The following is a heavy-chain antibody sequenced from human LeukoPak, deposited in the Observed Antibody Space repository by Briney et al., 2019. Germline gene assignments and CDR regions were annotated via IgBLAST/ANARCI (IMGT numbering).Heavy chain of an antibody. CDR2: IKSKTDGGTT. CDR3: TTDGLYSGYDSTFDY. CDR1: GFTFSNAW. V-gene: IGHV3-15*01. J-gene: IGHJ4*02. D-gene: IGHD5-12*01. Sequence: GGSLRLSCAASGFTFSNAWISWVRQAPGKGLEWVGRIKSKTDGGTTDYAAPVKGRFTISRDDSKNTLYLQMNSLKTEDTAVYYCTTDGLYSGYDSTFDYWGQGTLVTVSS.